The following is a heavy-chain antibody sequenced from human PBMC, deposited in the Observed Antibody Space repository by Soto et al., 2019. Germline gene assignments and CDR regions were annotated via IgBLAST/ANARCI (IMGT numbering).Heavy chain of an antibody. J-gene: IGHJ6*02. CDR3: AKDKKEGPGSYTDYYFYYGMDV. Sequence: EVQLLESGGGLVQPGGSLRLSCVASGFTFSNYAMSWVRQTPGKGLQWVSTISGSDGTTYYADSVKGRLTISRDNSKNTLSLQMNSLRAEDTAIYYCAKDKKEGPGSYTDYYFYYGMDVWGQGTTVTV. CDR1: GFTFSNYA. CDR2: ISGSDGTT. V-gene: IGHV3-23*01. D-gene: IGHD3-10*01.